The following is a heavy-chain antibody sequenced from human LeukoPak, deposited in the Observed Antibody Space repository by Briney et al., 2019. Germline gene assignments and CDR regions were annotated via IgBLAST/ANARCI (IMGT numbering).Heavy chain of an antibody. D-gene: IGHD6-19*01. CDR1: GFTFSSYA. V-gene: IGHV3-23*01. Sequence: GGSLRLSCAASGFTFSSYAMSWVRQAPGKGLEWVSAISGSGGSTYYADSVKGRFTISRDNAKNTLYLQMNSLRAEDTAVYYCARDFRSSGWCPWGQGTLVTVSS. J-gene: IGHJ5*02. CDR2: ISGSGGST. CDR3: ARDFRSSGWCP.